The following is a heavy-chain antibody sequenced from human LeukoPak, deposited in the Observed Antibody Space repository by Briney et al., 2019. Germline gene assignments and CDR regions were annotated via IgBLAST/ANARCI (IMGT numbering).Heavy chain of an antibody. J-gene: IGHJ4*02. D-gene: IGHD1-26*01. CDR3: AKGGKWDVTPFDY. CDR2: IWYDGSNK. Sequence: GGSLRLSCAASGFTFSSYGMHWVRQAPGKGLEWVAVIWYDGSNKYYADSVKGRFTISRDNSKNTLYLQVNSLRAEDTAVYYCAKGGKWDVTPFDYWGQGTLVTVSS. V-gene: IGHV3-33*06. CDR1: GFTFSSYG.